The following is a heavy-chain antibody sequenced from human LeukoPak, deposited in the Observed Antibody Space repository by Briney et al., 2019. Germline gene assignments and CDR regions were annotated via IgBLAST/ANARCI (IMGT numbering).Heavy chain of an antibody. CDR3: ARVADPLYCSGGSCYSPLDY. J-gene: IGHJ4*02. V-gene: IGHV3-21*01. CDR2: ISSSSSYI. Sequence: GGSLRLSCAASGFTFSSYSTNWVRQAPGKGLEWVSSISSSSSYIYYADSVKGRFTISRDNAKNSLYLQMNSLRAEDTAVYYCARVADPLYCSGGSCYSPLDYWGQGTLVTVSS. CDR1: GFTFSSYS. D-gene: IGHD2-15*01.